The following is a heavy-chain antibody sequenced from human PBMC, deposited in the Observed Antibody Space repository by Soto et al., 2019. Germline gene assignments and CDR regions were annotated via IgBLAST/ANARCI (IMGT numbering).Heavy chain of an antibody. J-gene: IGHJ4*02. V-gene: IGHV4-59*08. D-gene: IGHD6-19*01. CDR1: GDSIIRSF. CDR3: ARLTSGWYSY. Sequence: SETLSLTCSVSGDSIIRSFWCWIRQSPGKGLQYIGYISDSGVTDYDPSLKSRVTISVDTSKNQFSLNLTSLTAADTAVYYCARLTSGWYSYWGQGTQVTVSS. CDR2: ISDSGVT.